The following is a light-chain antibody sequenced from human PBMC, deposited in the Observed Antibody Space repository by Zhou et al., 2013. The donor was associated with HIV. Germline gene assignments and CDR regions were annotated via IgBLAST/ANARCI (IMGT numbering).Light chain of an antibody. CDR2: GAS. Sequence: VLTQSPGTLHLSPGERAALSCRASQSVSSNLAWYQQKPGQGPRLLIYGASTRVTGIPVRFIGSGSGTEFTLTISSLQSEDFAVYYCQQYHNWPPLTFGGGTKVEMK. V-gene: IGKV3-15*01. CDR1: QSVSSN. J-gene: IGKJ4*01. CDR3: QQYHNWPPLT.